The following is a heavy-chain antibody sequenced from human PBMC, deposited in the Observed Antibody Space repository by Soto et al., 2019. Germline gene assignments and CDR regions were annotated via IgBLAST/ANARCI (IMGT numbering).Heavy chain of an antibody. J-gene: IGHJ5*02. D-gene: IGHD3-10*01. V-gene: IGHV4-34*01. CDR1: GGSFSGYY. CDR3: ARPRRSLYGSGHNWFDP. Sequence: SETLSLTCAVYGGSFSGYYWSWIRQPPGKGLEWIGEINHSGSTNYNPSLKSRVTISVDTSKNQFSLKLSSVTAADTAVYYCARPRRSLYGSGHNWFDPWGQGTLVTSPQ. CDR2: INHSGST.